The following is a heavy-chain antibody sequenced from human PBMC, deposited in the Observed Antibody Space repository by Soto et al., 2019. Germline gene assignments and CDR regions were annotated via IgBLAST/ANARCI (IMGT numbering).Heavy chain of an antibody. CDR2: IIPIFGTA. D-gene: IGHD1-20*01. CDR3: AREVGNNWNYYGMDV. Sequence: ASVKVSCKASGGTFSGYAISWVRQAPGQGLEWMGGIIPIFGTANYAQKFQGRVTITADESTSTAYMELSSLRSEDTAVYYCAREVGNNWNYYGMDVWGQGTTVTV. CDR1: GGTFSGYA. J-gene: IGHJ6*02. V-gene: IGHV1-69*13.